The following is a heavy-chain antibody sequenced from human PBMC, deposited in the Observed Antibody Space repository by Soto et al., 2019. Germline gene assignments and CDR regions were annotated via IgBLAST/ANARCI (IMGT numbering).Heavy chain of an antibody. D-gene: IGHD5-12*01. Sequence: GGSLRLSCAASGFTFISYAMHWVRQAPGKGLEWVAVISYDGSNKYYADSVKGRFTISRDNSKNTLYLQMNSLRSEDTAVYYCARDGYNYPNAFDIWGQGTMVTVSS. CDR3: ARDGYNYPNAFDI. J-gene: IGHJ3*02. CDR2: ISYDGSNK. V-gene: IGHV3-30-3*01. CDR1: GFTFISYA.